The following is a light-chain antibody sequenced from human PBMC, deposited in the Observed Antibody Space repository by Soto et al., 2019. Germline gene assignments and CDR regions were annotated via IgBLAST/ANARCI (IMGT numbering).Light chain of an antibody. J-gene: IGLJ3*02. CDR2: EVT. CDR1: SSDVGGYNY. V-gene: IGLV2-8*02. CDR3: SSYAASNNFYFV. Sequence: QSALTQPPSASRSPGQSVTISCTGTSSDVGGYNYVSWYQQYPGRAPKLMIYEVTKRRSGVPDRFSGSKSGNTASLTVSGLQAEDEADYYCSSYAASNNFYFVFGGGTQLTVL.